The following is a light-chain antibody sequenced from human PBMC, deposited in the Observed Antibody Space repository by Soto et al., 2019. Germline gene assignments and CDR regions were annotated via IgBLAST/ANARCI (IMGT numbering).Light chain of an antibody. J-gene: IGKJ3*01. CDR2: GAS. CDR1: QSVSSNY. V-gene: IGKV3-20*01. Sequence: EIVLTQSPDTLSLSPGERATLSCRASQSVSSNYLAWYQQKPGQAPRFLIYGASRRATGLPDRFSGSGSGTDFTLTISRLEPEDFAVYYCQQYGSSPFTFGPGTKVDIK. CDR3: QQYGSSPFT.